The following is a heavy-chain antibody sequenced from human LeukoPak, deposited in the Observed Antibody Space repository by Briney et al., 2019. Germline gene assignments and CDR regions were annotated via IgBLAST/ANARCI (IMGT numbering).Heavy chain of an antibody. CDR3: ASSDGSGWYYFDY. D-gene: IGHD6-19*01. CDR1: GFTFSSYS. CDR2: ISSSSSYI. V-gene: IGHV3-21*01. J-gene: IGHJ4*02. Sequence: PGGSLRLSCAASGFTFSSYSMNWVRQAPGKGLEWVSSISSSSSYIYYADSVKGRFTISRDNAKSSLYLQMNSLRAEDTAVYYCASSDGSGWYYFDYWGQGTLVAVSS.